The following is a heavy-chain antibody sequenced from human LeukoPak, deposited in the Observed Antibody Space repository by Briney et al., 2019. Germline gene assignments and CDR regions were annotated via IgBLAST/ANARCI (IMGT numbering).Heavy chain of an antibody. Sequence: SETLSLTCTVSGGSISSSSYYWGWIRQPPGKGLEWIGSIYYSGSTYYNPSLKSRVTISVDTSKNQFSLKLSSVTAADTAVYYCARIVIYYDILTGLFSPWGQGTLVTVSS. V-gene: IGHV4-39*07. D-gene: IGHD3-9*01. CDR2: IYYSGST. CDR3: ARIVIYYDILTGLFSP. CDR1: GGSISSSSYY. J-gene: IGHJ5*02.